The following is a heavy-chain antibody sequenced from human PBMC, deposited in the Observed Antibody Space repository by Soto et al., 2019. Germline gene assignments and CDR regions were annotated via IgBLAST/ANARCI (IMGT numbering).Heavy chain of an antibody. D-gene: IGHD2-2*01. V-gene: IGHV3-30*18. CDR2: ISYDGSNK. CDR3: AKESLGYCSSTRCPFDY. J-gene: IGHJ4*02. CDR1: GFTFSSYG. Sequence: QVQLVESGGGVVQPGRSLRLSCAASGFTFSSYGMHWVRQAPGKGLEWVAVISYDGSNKYYADSVKGRFTISRDNSKNTLYLQMNSLMAEDTAVYYCAKESLGYCSSTRCPFDYWGQGTLVTVSS.